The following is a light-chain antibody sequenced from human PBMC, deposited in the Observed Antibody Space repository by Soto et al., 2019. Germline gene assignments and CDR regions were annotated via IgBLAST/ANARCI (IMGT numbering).Light chain of an antibody. J-gene: IGLJ1*01. V-gene: IGLV2-14*01. CDR3: NSWTSSSTYV. CDR1: RSDVGGYNY. Sequence: QSVLTQPASVSGSPGQSITISCTGTRSDVGGYNYVSWYQQHPGKAPKLMIYDVSNRPSGVSNRFSGSKSGNTASLTISGLQAEDEADYYCNSWTSSSTYVFGTGTKVTVL. CDR2: DVS.